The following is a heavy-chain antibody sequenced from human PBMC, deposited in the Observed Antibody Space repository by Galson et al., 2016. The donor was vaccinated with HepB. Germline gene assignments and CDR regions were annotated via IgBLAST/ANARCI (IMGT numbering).Heavy chain of an antibody. Sequence: SLRLSCAASGFTFSSYSMHWVRQAPGQGLEYVSATNGNGDSTDYSDSVKGRFTISRDNSKNMLYLQMESLRVGDMAVYYCARVGSGYDYWGQGTLVTVSS. V-gene: IGHV3-64*02. CDR3: ARVGSGYDY. CDR1: GFTFSSYS. J-gene: IGHJ4*02. CDR2: TNGNGDST. D-gene: IGHD2-2*03.